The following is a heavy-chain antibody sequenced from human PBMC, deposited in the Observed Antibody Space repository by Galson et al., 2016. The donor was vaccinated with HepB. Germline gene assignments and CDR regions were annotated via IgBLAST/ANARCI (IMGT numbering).Heavy chain of an antibody. CDR2: IYPGDSET. J-gene: IGHJ6*02. V-gene: IGHV5-51*01. D-gene: IGHD2-21*02. CDR1: GYSFTNYW. CDR3: ARLGFFFGADCYYYYGMDV. Sequence: QSGAEVKKPGESLKISCKGSGYSFTNYWIGWVRQMPGKGLEWMGIIYPGDSETRYSPSFEGQVTISADKSISTAYLQWSSLKAADTSMYYCARLGFFFGADCYYYYGMDVWCQGTTVTVSS.